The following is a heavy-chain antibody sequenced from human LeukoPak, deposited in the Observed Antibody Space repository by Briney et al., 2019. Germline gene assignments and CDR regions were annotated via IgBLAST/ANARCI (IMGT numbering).Heavy chain of an antibody. CDR2: IYHSGST. CDR3: ARGGAATGNFDY. CDR1: GFSISRGYY. D-gene: IGHD2-15*01. Sequence: SETLSLTFAVSGFSISRGYYWVWIRQPPRKGLEGIGSIYHSGSTYYNPSLKSRVTISVDTSKNQFSLKLSSVTAADTAVYYCARGGAATGNFDYWGQGTLVTVSS. V-gene: IGHV4-38-2*01. J-gene: IGHJ4*02.